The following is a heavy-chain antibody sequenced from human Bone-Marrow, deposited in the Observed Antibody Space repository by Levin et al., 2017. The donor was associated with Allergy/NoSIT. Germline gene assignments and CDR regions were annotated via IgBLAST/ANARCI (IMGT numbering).Heavy chain of an antibody. J-gene: IGHJ6*02. D-gene: IGHD3-3*01. CDR3: AREGYDFWTGYYNGAGYGMDV. CDR2: ISSSSTFI. Sequence: GGSLRLSCTGSGLIFSSSTMNWVRQAPGKGLEWISSISSSSTFIYYADSVKGRFTISRDGAKNSLYLQMNSLTVEDTAIYYCAREGYDFWTGYYNGAGYGMDVWGQGTTVTVSS. V-gene: IGHV3-21*01. CDR1: GLIFSSST.